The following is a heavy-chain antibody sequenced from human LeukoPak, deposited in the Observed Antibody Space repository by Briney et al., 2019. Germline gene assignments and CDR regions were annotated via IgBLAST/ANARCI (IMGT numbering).Heavy chain of an antibody. Sequence: GGSLRLSCAVSGFNFSSYGMHWVRQAPGKGLEGVAVISYDGSNKYYADSVKGRFTISRDDSKNTLYLQMNSLRAEDTAVYYCAKVVSYGGNSPVGYDAFDIWGQGTMVTVSS. J-gene: IGHJ3*02. CDR2: ISYDGSNK. V-gene: IGHV3-30*18. CDR3: AKVVSYGGNSPVGYDAFDI. D-gene: IGHD4-23*01. CDR1: GFNFSSYG.